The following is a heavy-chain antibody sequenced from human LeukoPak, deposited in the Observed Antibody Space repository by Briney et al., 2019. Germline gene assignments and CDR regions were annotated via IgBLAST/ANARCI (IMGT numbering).Heavy chain of an antibody. CDR1: GFAFSNYW. CDR3: LAGYYYYYMDV. Sequence: GGSLRLSCAASGFAFSNYWLHWVRQAPGKGLVWVARINTHGSSTNYADSVKGRFTISRDNAKNTLYLQMTSLSAEDTAVYYALAGYYYYYMDVWGKGTTVTVSS. J-gene: IGHJ6*03. V-gene: IGHV3-74*01. D-gene: IGHD6-13*01. CDR2: INTHGSST.